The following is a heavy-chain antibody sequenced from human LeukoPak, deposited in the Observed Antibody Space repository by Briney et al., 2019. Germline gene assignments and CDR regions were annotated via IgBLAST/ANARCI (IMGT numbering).Heavy chain of an antibody. Sequence: GGSLRLSCAVSGFDFSSAWRTWVRQAPGKGLEWVGRIKSYTNGGTPDYAEPVKGRFTISRDDSKNTLYLQMNSLKTEDTAVYHCTTWWPFDAFDIWGQGTIVTVSS. CDR3: TTWWPFDAFDI. V-gene: IGHV3-15*01. CDR2: IKSYTNGGTP. D-gene: IGHD2-15*01. CDR1: GFDFSSAW. J-gene: IGHJ3*02.